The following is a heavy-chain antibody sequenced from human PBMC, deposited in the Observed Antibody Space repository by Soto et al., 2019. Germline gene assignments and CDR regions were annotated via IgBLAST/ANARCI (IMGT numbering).Heavy chain of an antibody. CDR3: ARERGPYSDYGMDV. D-gene: IGHD2-21*01. Sequence: SETLSLTCTVSGGSISSYYWSWIRQPPGKGLEWIGYIYYSGSTNYNPSLKSRVTISVDTSKNQFSLKLSSVTAADTAVYYCARERGPYSDYGMDVWGQGTTVTVSS. V-gene: IGHV4-59*01. J-gene: IGHJ6*02. CDR2: IYYSGST. CDR1: GGSISSYY.